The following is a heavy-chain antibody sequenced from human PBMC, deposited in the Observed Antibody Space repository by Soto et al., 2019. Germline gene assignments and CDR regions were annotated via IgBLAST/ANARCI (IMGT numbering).Heavy chain of an antibody. J-gene: IGHJ4*01. Sequence: ASVKVSCKASGYTFSSYDINWVRQAAGQGLEWMGWMNPNTGNTDYAQKFQGRVSMTRNTSINTAYMELSSLKSEDTAVDYCERLLYGSGPRPSFDHWG. CDR2: MNPNTGNT. CDR1: GYTFSSYD. V-gene: IGHV1-8*01. CDR3: ERLLYGSGPRPSFDH. D-gene: IGHD6-19*01.